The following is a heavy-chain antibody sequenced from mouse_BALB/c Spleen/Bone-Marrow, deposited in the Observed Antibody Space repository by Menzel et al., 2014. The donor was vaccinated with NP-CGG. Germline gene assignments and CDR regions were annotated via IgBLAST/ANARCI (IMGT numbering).Heavy chain of an antibody. D-gene: IGHD1-2*01. CDR1: GYTFTGYT. J-gene: IGHJ2*01. Sequence: VKLQQSASELARPGASVRLSCRASGYTFTGYTMQWVKQRPGQGLEWIGYIVPSSGYTDYNQKFKDKTTLTADKSSNTAYMQLSRLTSEDSAVYYCAREDIATASFDYWGQGTTLTVSS. CDR2: IVPSSGYT. CDR3: AREDIATASFDY. V-gene: IGHV1-4*02.